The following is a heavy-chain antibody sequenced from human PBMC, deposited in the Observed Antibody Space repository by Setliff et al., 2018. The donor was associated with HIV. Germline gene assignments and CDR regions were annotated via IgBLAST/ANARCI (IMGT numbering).Heavy chain of an antibody. V-gene: IGHV3-64*04. D-gene: IGHD3-22*01. CDR2: ISSNGGST. Sequence: HPGGSLRLSCAASGFTFSSYAMHWVRQAPGKGLEYVSAISSNGGSTYYADSVKGRFTISRDNSKNTLYLQMNSLRVEDTAVYYCVRDFTTGNTPGDDFDYWGQGTLVTVSS. J-gene: IGHJ4*02. CDR1: GFTFSSYA. CDR3: VRDFTTGNTPGDDFDY.